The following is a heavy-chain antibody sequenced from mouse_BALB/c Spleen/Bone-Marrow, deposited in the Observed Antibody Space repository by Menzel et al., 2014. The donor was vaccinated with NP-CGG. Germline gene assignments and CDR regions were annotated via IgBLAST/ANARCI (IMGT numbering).Heavy chain of an antibody. CDR2: IYPGNVNT. CDR1: GYTFTSYY. V-gene: IGHV1S56*01. J-gene: IGHJ4*01. CDR3: ARSLITTVVANYAMDY. Sequence: VKLVESGPELVKPGASVRISCKASGYTFTSYYIHWVKRRPGQGLEWIGWIYPGNVNTKYNEKFKGKATLTADKSSSTAYMQLSSLTSGGSAVYFCARSLITTVVANYAMDYWGQGTPVTVSS. D-gene: IGHD1-1*01.